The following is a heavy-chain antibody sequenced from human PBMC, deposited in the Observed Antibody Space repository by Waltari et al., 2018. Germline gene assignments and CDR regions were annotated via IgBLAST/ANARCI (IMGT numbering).Heavy chain of an antibody. CDR1: GYTFTDYY. Sequence: EVQLVQSGAEVKKPGATVKISCTVSGYTFTDYYMPWVPPAPGKGLEWLGLVDPEDGETIYAEKFQGRVTITADTSTDTAYMELSSLRSEDTAVYYCATLTGGVHGRAFDIWGQGTMVTVSS. CDR2: VDPEDGET. V-gene: IGHV1-69-2*01. J-gene: IGHJ3*02. D-gene: IGHD2-8*02. CDR3: ATLTGGVHGRAFDI.